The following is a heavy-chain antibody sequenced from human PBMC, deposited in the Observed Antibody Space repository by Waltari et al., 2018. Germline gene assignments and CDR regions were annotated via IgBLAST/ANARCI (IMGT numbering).Heavy chain of an antibody. CDR2: IKADGSEK. D-gene: IGHD3-3*01. CDR3: ATQSWSNFEY. J-gene: IGHJ4*02. CDR1: EFTFAYYW. Sequence: EVQLVESGGGLVQPGGSLRLSCAASEFTFAYYWVTWVRQAPGKGLEWVANIKADGSEKYYVDSVKGRFTISRDNAKNSLYLQMSSLRVEDTAVYYCATQSWSNFEYWGQGTLVTVSS. V-gene: IGHV3-7*01.